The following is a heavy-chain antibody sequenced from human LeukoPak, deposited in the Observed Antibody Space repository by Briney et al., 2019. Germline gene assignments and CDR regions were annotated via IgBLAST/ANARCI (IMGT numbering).Heavy chain of an antibody. J-gene: IGHJ4*02. CDR2: ISSSSYI. D-gene: IGHD3-10*01. CDR1: GFTFSSYS. Sequence: GGSLRLSCAASGFTFSSYSMNWVRQAPGKGLEWVSSISSSSYIYYADSVKGRFTISRDNAKNSLYLQMNSLRAEDTAVYYCARGDYGSGSYFPPHQYYFDYWGQGTLVTVSS. V-gene: IGHV3-21*01. CDR3: ARGDYGSGSYFPPHQYYFDY.